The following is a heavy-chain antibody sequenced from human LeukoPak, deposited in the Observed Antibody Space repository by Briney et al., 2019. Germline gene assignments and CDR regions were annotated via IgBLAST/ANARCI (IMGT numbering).Heavy chain of an antibody. J-gene: IGHJ4*02. Sequence: GGSLRLSCAASGFTSTTYVMSWVRQPPGKGLEWVSGISGSGERTYYADSVKGRFTISRDNSKNTLYLQMDSLRAEDTAVYYCAKDSPDIVVVPAANPLDSWGQGTLVTVAS. CDR2: ISGSGERT. V-gene: IGHV3-23*01. CDR3: AKDSPDIVVVPAANPLDS. CDR1: GFTSTTYV. D-gene: IGHD2-2*01.